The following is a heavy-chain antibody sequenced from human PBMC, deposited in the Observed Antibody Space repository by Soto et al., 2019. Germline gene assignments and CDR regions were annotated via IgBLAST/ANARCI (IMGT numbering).Heavy chain of an antibody. CDR3: AREVQLGGTPVY. Sequence: XSVNVSCEASVYTFTCYYIHWVRQAPGQGLEWMGWINPNSGGTNYAQKFQGRVTMTRDTSINTAYMELSRLRSDDTAVYYCAREVQLGGTPVYWGQGSLVTVSS. CDR2: INPNSGGT. J-gene: IGHJ4*02. CDR1: VYTFTCYY. D-gene: IGHD1-1*01. V-gene: IGHV1-2*02.